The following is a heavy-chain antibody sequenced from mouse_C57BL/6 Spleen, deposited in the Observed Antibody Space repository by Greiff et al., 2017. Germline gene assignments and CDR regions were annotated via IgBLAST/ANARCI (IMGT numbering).Heavy chain of an antibody. D-gene: IGHD2-12*01. CDR3: ARKNSYWYFDV. CDR2: IDPDSGGT. CDR1: GYTFTSYW. J-gene: IGHJ1*03. V-gene: IGHV1-72*01. Sequence: VQLQQSGAELVKPGASVQLSCTASGYTFTSYWMHWVKQRPGRGLEWIGRIDPDSGGTKYNEKFKSKATLAGDTPSSTAYMQLSSLTSEASAVCYSARKNSYWYFDVWGKGTTLTVSS.